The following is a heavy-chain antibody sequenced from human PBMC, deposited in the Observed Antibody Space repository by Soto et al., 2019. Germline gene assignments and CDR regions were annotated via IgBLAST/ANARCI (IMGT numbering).Heavy chain of an antibody. J-gene: IGHJ4*01. CDR1: GFTFSSYG. Sequence: PGGSLRLSCAASGFTFSSYGMHWVRQAPGKGLEWVAVIWYDGSNKYYADSVKGRFTISRDNSKNTLYLQMNSLRAEDTAVYYCARVPLPPLGYCTSTSCLPFDYWGHGTLVIVSS. V-gene: IGHV3-33*01. CDR3: ARVPLPPLGYCTSTSCLPFDY. CDR2: IWYDGSNK. D-gene: IGHD2-2*01.